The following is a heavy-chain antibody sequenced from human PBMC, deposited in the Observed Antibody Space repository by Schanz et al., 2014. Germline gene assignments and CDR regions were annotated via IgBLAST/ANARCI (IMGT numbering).Heavy chain of an antibody. CDR3: AKGMGYCSGGTCYDYYYYGLDV. CDR1: GFTFSTYA. V-gene: IGHV3-23*01. CDR2: TNGDGTNA. D-gene: IGHD2-15*01. J-gene: IGHJ6*02. Sequence: EVQLLDSGGGLVQPGGSLRLSCAASGFTFSTYAMSWVRQAPGKGLEWVSCTNGDGTNAKYADSVKGRFTISRDNSRNTLYLQMNSLSADDTAVLYCAKGMGYCSGGTCYDYYYYGLDVCGQGTTVTVSS.